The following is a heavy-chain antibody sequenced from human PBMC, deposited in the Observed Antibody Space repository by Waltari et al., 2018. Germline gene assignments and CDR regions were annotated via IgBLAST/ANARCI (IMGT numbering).Heavy chain of an antibody. D-gene: IGHD3-10*01. V-gene: IGHV4-39*07. J-gene: IGHJ4*02. CDR3: ARTLGDTMVQGVIGY. CDR2: IYYSGST. Sequence: QLQLQESGPGLVKPSETLSLTCTVSGGSISSSSYYWGWIRQPPGKGLEWIGSIYYSGSTYYNPSLKSRVTISVDTSKNQFSLKLSSVTAADTAVYYCARTLGDTMVQGVIGYWGQGTLVTVSS. CDR1: GGSISSSSYY.